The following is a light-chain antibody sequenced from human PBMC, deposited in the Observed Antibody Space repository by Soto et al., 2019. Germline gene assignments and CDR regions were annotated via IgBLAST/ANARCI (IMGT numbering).Light chain of an antibody. CDR2: EVS. Sequence: QSALTQPASVSGSPGQSITISCTGTSSDIGVYNYVSWYQQLPGIPPKLMIYEVSNRPSGVSNRFSGSKSGNTASLTISGLQAEDEADYYCNSYTTNNTEVFGTGTKLTVL. CDR3: NSYTTNNTEV. V-gene: IGLV2-14*01. CDR1: SSDIGVYNY. J-gene: IGLJ1*01.